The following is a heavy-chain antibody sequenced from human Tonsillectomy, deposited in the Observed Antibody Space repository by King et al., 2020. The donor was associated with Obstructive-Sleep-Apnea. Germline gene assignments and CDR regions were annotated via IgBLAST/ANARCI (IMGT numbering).Heavy chain of an antibody. J-gene: IGHJ5*02. CDR2: ISSSSGTI. CDR3: AGENYYASGSYRTWFDP. CDR1: RFTFSNYS. Sequence: VQLVESGGGLVQPGGSLRLSCTASRFTFSNYSMNWVRQAPGKGLEWVSFISSSSGTIYYADSVKGRFTISRDNAKKSLYLQMNSLRAEDTAGYYCAGENYYASGSYRTWFDPWGQGTLVTVSS. V-gene: IGHV3-48*04. D-gene: IGHD3-10*01.